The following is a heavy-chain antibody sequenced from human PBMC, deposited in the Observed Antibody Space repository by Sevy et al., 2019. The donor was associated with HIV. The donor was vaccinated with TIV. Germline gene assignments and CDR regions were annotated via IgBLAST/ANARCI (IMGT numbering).Heavy chain of an antibody. CDR3: SREGPRTAQFDN. CDR1: GASISSNTYY. J-gene: IGHJ4*02. CDR2: IYFSGSA. Sequence: SETLSLTCTVSGASISSNTYYWGWIRQPPGKDLDWIGSIYFSGSAYYNPSLKGRVTISVDTSKNQFSLKVRFVTATDTAVYYCSREGPRTAQFDNWGQGTLVTDSS. D-gene: IGHD5-18*01. V-gene: IGHV4-39*02.